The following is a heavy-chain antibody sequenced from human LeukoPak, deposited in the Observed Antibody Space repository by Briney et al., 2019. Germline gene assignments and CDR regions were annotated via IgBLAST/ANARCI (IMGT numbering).Heavy chain of an antibody. CDR3: ANSPYSYPYYFDY. J-gene: IGHJ4*02. Sequence: ASVKVSCKASGYTFTSYDINWVRQATGQGLEWMGWMNPNSGNTGYAQKFQGRVTMTRNTSISTAYMELSSLRSEDTAVYYCANSPYSYPYYFDYWGQGTLVTVSS. D-gene: IGHD5-18*01. CDR2: MNPNSGNT. V-gene: IGHV1-8*01. CDR1: GYTFTSYD.